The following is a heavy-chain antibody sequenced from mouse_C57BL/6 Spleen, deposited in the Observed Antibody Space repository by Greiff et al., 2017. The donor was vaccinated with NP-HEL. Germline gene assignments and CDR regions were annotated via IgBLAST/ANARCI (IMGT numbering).Heavy chain of an antibody. Sequence: VHVKQSGPELVKPGASVKISCKASGYSFTGYYMNWVKQSPEKSLEWIGEINPSTGGTTYNQKFKAKATLTVDKSSSTAYMQLKSLTSEDSAVYYCARTTPDAMDYWGQGTSVTVSS. J-gene: IGHJ4*01. V-gene: IGHV1-42*01. CDR3: ARTTPDAMDY. CDR1: GYSFTGYY. CDR2: INPSTGGT. D-gene: IGHD1-1*01.